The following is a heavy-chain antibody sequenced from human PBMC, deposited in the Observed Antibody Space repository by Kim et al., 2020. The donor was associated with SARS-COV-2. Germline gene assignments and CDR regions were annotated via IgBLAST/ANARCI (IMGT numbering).Heavy chain of an antibody. CDR1: GGSISSSSYY. V-gene: IGHV4-39*01. CDR3: STRIVVVPAAMSNLFDY. Sequence: SETLSLTCTVSGGSISSSSYYWGWIRQPPGKGLEWIGSIYYSGSTYYNPSRKSRVTISVDTSKNQFSLKLSSVTAADTAEDYCSTRIVVVPAAMSNLFDYWGQGTLVTVSS. J-gene: IGHJ4*02. CDR2: IYYSGST. D-gene: IGHD2-2*01.